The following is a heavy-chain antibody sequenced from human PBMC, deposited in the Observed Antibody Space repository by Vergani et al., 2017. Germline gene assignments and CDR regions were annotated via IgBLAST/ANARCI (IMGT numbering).Heavy chain of an antibody. V-gene: IGHV3-30*18. J-gene: IGHJ4*02. CDR3: AKDHSSGWLY. CDR2: ISYDGSNK. Sequence: QVQLVESGGGLVKPGGSLRLSCAASGFTFSDYYMSWIRQAPGKGLEWVAVISYDGSNKYYADSVKGRFTISRDNSKNTLYLQMNRLRAEDTAVYYCAKDHSSGWLYWGQGTLVTVSS. D-gene: IGHD6-19*01. CDR1: GFTFSDYY.